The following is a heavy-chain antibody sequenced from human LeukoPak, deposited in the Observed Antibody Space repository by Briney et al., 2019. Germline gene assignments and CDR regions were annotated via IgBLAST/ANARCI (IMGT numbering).Heavy chain of an antibody. CDR1: GGSISSYY. J-gene: IGHJ4*02. D-gene: IGHD4-17*01. CDR2: IYYSGST. V-gene: IGHV4-59*01. CDR3: AAVFNDYGDPRIDY. Sequence: SETLSLTCTVSGGSISSYYWSWIRQPPGKGLEWIGYIYYSGSTNYNPSLKSRVAISVDTSKNQFSLKLSSVTAADTAVYYCAAVFNDYGDPRIDYWGQGTLVTVSS.